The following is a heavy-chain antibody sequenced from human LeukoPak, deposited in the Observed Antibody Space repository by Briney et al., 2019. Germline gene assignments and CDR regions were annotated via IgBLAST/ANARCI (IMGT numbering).Heavy chain of an antibody. J-gene: IGHJ3*02. CDR2: IYYSGST. CDR1: GGSISSGGYY. Sequence: MSSQTLSLTCTVSGGSISSGGYYWSWIRQHPGKGLEWIGYIYYSGSTYYNPSLKSRVTISVDTSKNQFSLKLSSVTAADTAVYYCAKDVLPVRTAAFDIWGQGTMVTVSS. V-gene: IGHV4-31*03. D-gene: IGHD2-2*01. CDR3: AKDVLPVRTAAFDI.